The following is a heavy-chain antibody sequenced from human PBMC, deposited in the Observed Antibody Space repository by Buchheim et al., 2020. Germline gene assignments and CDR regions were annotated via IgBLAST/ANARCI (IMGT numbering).Heavy chain of an antibody. V-gene: IGHV3-30*03. J-gene: IGHJ6*02. CDR3: ARGFHGDYWYYYGMDV. Sequence: QLQLVESGGDVVQPGRSLRLSCAASGFTFSSYGLHWARQAPGKGLEWVAVISQDGGRKYSADSVRGRFTISRDNAKNTLYLHMNSLRGDDTAVYYCARGFHGDYWYYYGMDVWGQGTT. CDR1: GFTFSSYG. CDR2: ISQDGGRK. D-gene: IGHD4-17*01.